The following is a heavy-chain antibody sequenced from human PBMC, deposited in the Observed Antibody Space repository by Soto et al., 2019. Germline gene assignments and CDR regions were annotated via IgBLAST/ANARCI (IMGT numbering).Heavy chain of an antibody. Sequence: EVQLVESGGGLVKPGGYLRLSCAASGFTFSNAWMSWVRQAPGKGLEWVGRIKSKTDGGTTDYAAPVKGRFTISRDDSINTQYLQMNSLKTEGTAVYYYTADRRLLLLGEFDYWGQGTLVTVSS. J-gene: IGHJ4*02. CDR2: IKSKTDGGTT. CDR3: TADRRLLLLGEFDY. D-gene: IGHD2-15*01. CDR1: GFTFSNAW. V-gene: IGHV3-15*01.